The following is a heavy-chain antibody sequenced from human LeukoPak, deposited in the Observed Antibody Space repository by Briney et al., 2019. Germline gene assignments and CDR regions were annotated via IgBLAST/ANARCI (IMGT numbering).Heavy chain of an antibody. V-gene: IGHV4-34*01. Sequence: PSGTLSLTCAVYGGSLSGFYWSWIRQSPGKGLEWIGEINHSGTTNYNPSLKTRVALAVDPSKNQFSLKLSSVTAADTAVYYCVRGGSRSWDYYNSYYMDVWGKGTSVTVSS. CDR2: INHSGTT. D-gene: IGHD6-13*01. CDR1: GGSLSGFY. CDR3: VRGGSRSWDYYNSYYMDV. J-gene: IGHJ6*03.